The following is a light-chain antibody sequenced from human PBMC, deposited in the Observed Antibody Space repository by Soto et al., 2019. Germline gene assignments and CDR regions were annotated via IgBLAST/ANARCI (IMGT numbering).Light chain of an antibody. J-gene: IGKJ1*01. CDR1: QSVSSN. Sequence: EIMMTQSPATLSVSPGERATFSCRASQSVSSNLAWYQQKPGQAPRLLIYDASTRDTGIPARFSGSGSGTDFTLTISSLQSEDFAVYYCQQYHYWWTFGQGTKLEIK. CDR3: QQYHYWWT. V-gene: IGKV3-15*01. CDR2: DAS.